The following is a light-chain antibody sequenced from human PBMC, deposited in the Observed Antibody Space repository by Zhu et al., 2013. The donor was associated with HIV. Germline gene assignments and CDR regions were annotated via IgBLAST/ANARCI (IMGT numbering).Light chain of an antibody. Sequence: VVMTQSPATLSVSPGERATLSCRASQSIGSHLAWFQQKPGQAPRLLIYYASTRASRTPARFSGSGSGTEFTLTISSLQSEDFAIYYCLQYNNRPPRTFGQGT. CDR1: QSIGSH. V-gene: IGKV3-15*01. J-gene: IGKJ1*01. CDR2: YAS. CDR3: LQYNNRPPRT.